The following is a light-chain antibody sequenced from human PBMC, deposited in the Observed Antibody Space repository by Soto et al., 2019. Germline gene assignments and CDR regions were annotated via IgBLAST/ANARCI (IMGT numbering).Light chain of an antibody. Sequence: EIVLTQSPGTLSLSPGERATLSCRASQSVSSYYLAWYQQKPGQAPRLLIYCASSRATGIPDRFSGSGSGTDFTLTISRLEPEDFAVYYCQQYGSSLSITFGQGTRLEIK. CDR3: QQYGSSLSIT. CDR2: CAS. V-gene: IGKV3-20*01. J-gene: IGKJ5*01. CDR1: QSVSSYY.